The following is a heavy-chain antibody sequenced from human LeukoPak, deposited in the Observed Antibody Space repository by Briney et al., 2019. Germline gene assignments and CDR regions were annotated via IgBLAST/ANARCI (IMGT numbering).Heavy chain of an antibody. V-gene: IGHV1-69*13. Sequence: RASVKVSCKASGGTFSSYAISWVRQAPGQGLEWMGGIIPIFGTANYAQKFQGRVTITADESTSTAYMELGSLKSEDTAVYYCARSTMIANNYFDCWGQGTLVTVSS. D-gene: IGHD3-22*01. CDR2: IIPIFGTA. CDR1: GGTFSSYA. J-gene: IGHJ4*02. CDR3: ARSTMIANNYFDC.